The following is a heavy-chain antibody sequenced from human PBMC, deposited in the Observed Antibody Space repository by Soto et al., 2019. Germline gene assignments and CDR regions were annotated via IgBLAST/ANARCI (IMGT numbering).Heavy chain of an antibody. J-gene: IGHJ5*02. CDR3: ARTALGWFYP. Sequence: QVQLQESGPGLVKPSETLSLTCSVSGGSISSYYWSWIRQPPGKGLEWIGYIFYSGRSGSTNHNPSLKSRVTISVDTSKNQFSLKLSSVTAADTAVYYCARTALGWFYPWGQGTLVTVSS. CDR2: IFYSGRSGST. D-gene: IGHD2-21*02. CDR1: GGSISSYY. V-gene: IGHV4-59*01.